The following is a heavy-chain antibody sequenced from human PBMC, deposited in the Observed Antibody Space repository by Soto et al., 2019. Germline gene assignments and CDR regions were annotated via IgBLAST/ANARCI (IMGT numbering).Heavy chain of an antibody. J-gene: IGHJ3*02. CDR2: INHSGST. Sequence: SETLSLTCAVYGGSFSGYYWSWIRQPPGKGLEWIGEINHSGSTNYNPSLKSRVTISVDTSKNQFSLKLSSVTAADTAVYYCARDRSLLWFGESDAFDIWGQGTMVTVSS. D-gene: IGHD3-10*01. CDR1: GGSFSGYY. V-gene: IGHV4-34*01. CDR3: ARDRSLLWFGESDAFDI.